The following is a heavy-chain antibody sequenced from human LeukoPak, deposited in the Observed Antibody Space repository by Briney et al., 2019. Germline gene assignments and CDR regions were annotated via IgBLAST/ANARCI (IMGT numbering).Heavy chain of an antibody. V-gene: IGHV4-39*07. CDR2: IYYSGST. CDR3: ARSITMVRRYGMDV. Sequence: SEALSLTCTVSGGSISSSSYYWGWIRQPPGKGLEWIGSIYYSGSTYYNPSLKSRVTISVDTSKNQFSLKLSSVTAADTAVYYCARSITMVRRYGMDVWGQGTTVTVSS. J-gene: IGHJ6*02. D-gene: IGHD3-10*01. CDR1: GGSISSSSYY.